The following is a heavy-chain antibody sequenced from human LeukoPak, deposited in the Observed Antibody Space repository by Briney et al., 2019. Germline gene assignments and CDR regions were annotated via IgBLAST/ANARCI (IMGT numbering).Heavy chain of an antibody. CDR2: IKKDGSEK. J-gene: IGHJ4*02. Sequence: GGSLRLSCAASGFTFSSYWMSWVRQAPGKGLEWVANIKKDGSEKYYVDSVKGRFTISRDNAKTSLYLQMNSLRAEDTAVYYCARRAGIYSHPYDYWGQGTLVTVSS. CDR3: ARRAGIYSHPYDY. V-gene: IGHV3-7*03. CDR1: GFTFSSYW. D-gene: IGHD1-14*01.